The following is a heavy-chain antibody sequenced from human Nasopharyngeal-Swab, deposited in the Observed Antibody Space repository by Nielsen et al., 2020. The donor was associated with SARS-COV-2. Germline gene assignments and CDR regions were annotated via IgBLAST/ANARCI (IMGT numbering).Heavy chain of an antibody. CDR1: GGSISSYY. V-gene: IGHV4-59*01. J-gene: IGHJ4*02. D-gene: IGHD3-16*01. Sequence: SETLSLTCTVSGGSISSYYWSWILQPPGKGLEWIGYIYYSGSTNYNPSLKSRVTISVDTSKNQFSLKLSSVTAADTAVYYCARGGYYDYVWGSWGQGTLVTVSS. CDR3: ARGGYYDYVWGS. CDR2: IYYSGST.